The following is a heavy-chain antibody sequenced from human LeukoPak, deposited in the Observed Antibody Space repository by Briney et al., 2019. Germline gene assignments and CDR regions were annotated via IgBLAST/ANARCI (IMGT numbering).Heavy chain of an antibody. V-gene: IGHV3-23*01. CDR1: GFTFSSYA. Sequence: GGSLRLSCAASGFTFSSYAMTWVRQAPGKGLEWVSSISAGGYNTYYADSVRGRFTISRDKSKNTLYLQMNSLRAEDTAVYYCSRDAHSSSSTGWGQGTLVTVSS. D-gene: IGHD6-13*01. CDR2: ISAGGYNT. CDR3: SRDAHSSSSTG. J-gene: IGHJ4*02.